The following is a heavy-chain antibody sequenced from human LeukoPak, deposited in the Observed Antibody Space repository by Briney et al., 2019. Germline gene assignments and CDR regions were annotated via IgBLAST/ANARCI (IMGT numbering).Heavy chain of an antibody. V-gene: IGHV4-34*01. Sequence: SETLSLTCAVYGGSFSGYYWSWIRQPPGEGLEWIGEINHSGSTNYNPSLKSRVTISVDTSKNQFSLKLSSVTAADTAVYYCARNDFWSGYHADYWGQGTLVTVSS. CDR3: ARNDFWSGYHADY. J-gene: IGHJ4*02. CDR2: INHSGST. CDR1: GGSFSGYY. D-gene: IGHD3-3*01.